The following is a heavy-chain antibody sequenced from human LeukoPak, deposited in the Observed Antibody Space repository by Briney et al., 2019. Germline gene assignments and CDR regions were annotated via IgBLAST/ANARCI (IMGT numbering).Heavy chain of an antibody. CDR2: ISYDGSNK. CDR3: ANTAGNGYGPGLDY. V-gene: IGHV3-30*18. J-gene: IGHJ4*02. D-gene: IGHD5-18*01. CDR1: GFTFSSYG. Sequence: GGSLRLSCAASGFTFSSYGMHWVRQAPGKGLEWVAVISYDGSNKYYADSVKGRFTISRDNSKNTLYLQMNSLRAEDTAVYYCANTAGNGYGPGLDYWGQGTLVTVSS.